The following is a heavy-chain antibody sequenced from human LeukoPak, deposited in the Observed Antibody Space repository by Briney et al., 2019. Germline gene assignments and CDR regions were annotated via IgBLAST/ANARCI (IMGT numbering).Heavy chain of an antibody. D-gene: IGHD1-7*01. CDR3: AREVTGTGTPFNP. V-gene: IGHV1-18*01. Sequence: ASVKVSCKASGYTFTSYDINWVRQAPGQGLEWMGWISAYNGITNYAQKLQGRVTMTTDTSTSTAYMELKSLRSDDTAVYYCAREVTGTGTPFNPWGQGTLVTVSS. CDR1: GYTFTSYD. J-gene: IGHJ5*02. CDR2: ISAYNGIT.